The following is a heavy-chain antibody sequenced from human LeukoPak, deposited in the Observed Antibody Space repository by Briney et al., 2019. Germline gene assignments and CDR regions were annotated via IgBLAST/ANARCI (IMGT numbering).Heavy chain of an antibody. V-gene: IGHV3-23*01. D-gene: IGHD3-9*01. J-gene: IGHJ4*02. CDR1: GFTFNSYS. Sequence: GGSLRLSCAASGFTFNSYSLSWVRPAPGKGLEWVSGITSSGGSTYYGDSVKGRFTISRDNSKNTLYLQMNSLRAEDAAIYYCAKDLRDFDYWGQGTLVTVSS. CDR3: AKDLRDFDY. CDR2: ITSSGGST.